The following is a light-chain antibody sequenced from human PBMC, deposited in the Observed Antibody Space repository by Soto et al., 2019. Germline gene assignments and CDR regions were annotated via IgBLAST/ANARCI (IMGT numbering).Light chain of an antibody. CDR1: QSIATY. CDR3: QQYNSYS. Sequence: DIQMTQSPSTLSASVGDRVTITCRASQSIATYLTWYQQKPGKAPKLLIYDASSLESGVPSRFSGIGSGTEFTLTISSLQPDDFATYYCQQYNSYSFGQGTKVDNK. V-gene: IGKV1-5*01. J-gene: IGKJ1*01. CDR2: DAS.